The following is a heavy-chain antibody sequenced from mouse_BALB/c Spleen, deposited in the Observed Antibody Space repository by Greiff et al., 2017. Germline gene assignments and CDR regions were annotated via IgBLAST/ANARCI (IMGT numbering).Heavy chain of an antibody. CDR3: ARDDGYYFDD. Sequence: EVHLVESGPGLVKPSQSLSLTCSVTGYSITSGYYWNWIRQFPGNKLEWMGYISYDGSNNYNPSLKNRISITRDTSKNQFFLKLNSVTTEDTATYYCARDDGYYFDDWGQGTTLTVSS. CDR1: GYSITSGYY. CDR2: ISYDGSN. D-gene: IGHD2-3*01. V-gene: IGHV3-6*02. J-gene: IGHJ2*01.